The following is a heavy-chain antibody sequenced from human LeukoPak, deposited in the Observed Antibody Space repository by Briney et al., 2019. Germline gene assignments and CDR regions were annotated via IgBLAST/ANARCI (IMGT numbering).Heavy chain of an antibody. Sequence: KASETLSLTCAVYGGSFSGYYWSWIRQPPGKGLEWIGEINHSGSTNYNPSLKSRVTISVDTSKNQFSLKLSSVTAADTAVYYCATAHNPGSLWFGELSGAFDIWGQGTMVTVSS. V-gene: IGHV4-34*01. CDR2: INHSGST. J-gene: IGHJ3*02. CDR1: GGSFSGYY. CDR3: ATAHNPGSLWFGELSGAFDI. D-gene: IGHD3-10*01.